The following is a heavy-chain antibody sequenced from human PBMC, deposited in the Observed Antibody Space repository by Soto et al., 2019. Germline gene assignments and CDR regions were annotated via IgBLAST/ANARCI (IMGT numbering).Heavy chain of an antibody. D-gene: IGHD3-22*01. Sequence: GESVKISCKASGYTFTSYWIGWVRQMPGKGLEWMVIIYPSNSETRFSPSFQGQVTLSADKSIFTAYLQWSSLKASDTAIYYCARQAYNYDSYPFAYWAQGTLVTVSS. J-gene: IGHJ1*01. CDR1: GYTFTSYW. V-gene: IGHV5-51*01. CDR2: IYPSNSET. CDR3: ARQAYNYDSYPFAY.